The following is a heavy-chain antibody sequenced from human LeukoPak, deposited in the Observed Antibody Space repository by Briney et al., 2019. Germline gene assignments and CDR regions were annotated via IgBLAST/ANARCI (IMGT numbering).Heavy chain of an antibody. D-gene: IGHD3-9*01. Sequence: SETLSLTCTVSGGSISSNYWSWIRQPPGKGLEWIGYIYYSGSTNYNPSLKSRVTISVDTSKNQFSLKLSSVTAADTAVYYCARAEALTGYYHFDYWGQGTLVTVSS. CDR2: IYYSGST. CDR3: ARAEALTGYYHFDY. V-gene: IGHV4-59*01. CDR1: GGSISSNY. J-gene: IGHJ4*02.